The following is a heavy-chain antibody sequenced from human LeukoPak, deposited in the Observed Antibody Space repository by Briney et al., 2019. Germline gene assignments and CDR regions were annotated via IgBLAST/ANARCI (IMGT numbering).Heavy chain of an antibody. J-gene: IGHJ4*02. CDR2: IRSKAYGGTT. CDR1: GFTFGDYA. V-gene: IGHV3-49*04. CDR3: TRGGLYDSIDY. Sequence: GSLRLSCTASGFTFGDYAMSWVRQASGKGLEWVGFIRSKAYGGTTEYAASVKGRFTISRDDSKSIAYLQMNSLKTEDTAVFYCTRGGLYDSIDYWGQGTLVTVSS. D-gene: IGHD2-2*02.